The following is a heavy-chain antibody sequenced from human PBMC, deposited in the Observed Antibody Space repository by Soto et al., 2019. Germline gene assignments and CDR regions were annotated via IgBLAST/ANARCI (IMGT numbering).Heavy chain of an antibody. CDR1: GGSISSGDYY. D-gene: IGHD2-15*01. Sequence: SATLSLTCTVSGGSISSGDYYWSWIRQPPGKGLEWIGYIYYSGSTYYNPSLKSRVTISVDTSKNQFSLKLSSVTAADTAVYYCARANIVVVVAGFDYWGQGTLVTVSS. CDR3: ARANIVVVVAGFDY. CDR2: IYYSGST. J-gene: IGHJ4*02. V-gene: IGHV4-30-4*01.